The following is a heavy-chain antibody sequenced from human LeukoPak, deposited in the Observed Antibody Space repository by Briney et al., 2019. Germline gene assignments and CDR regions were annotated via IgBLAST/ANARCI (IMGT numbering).Heavy chain of an antibody. Sequence: PSETLSLTCAVYGGSFSGYYWSWIRQPPGKGLEWIGEINHSGSTNYNPSPKSRVTISVDTSKNQFSLKLSSVTAADTAVYYCARGAAVPAAMDVWGKGTTVTVSS. CDR3: ARGAAVPAAMDV. CDR1: GGSFSGYY. V-gene: IGHV4-34*01. D-gene: IGHD2-2*01. J-gene: IGHJ6*04. CDR2: INHSGST.